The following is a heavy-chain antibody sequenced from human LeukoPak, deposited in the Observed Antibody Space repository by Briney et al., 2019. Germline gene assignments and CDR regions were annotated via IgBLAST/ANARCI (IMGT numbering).Heavy chain of an antibody. J-gene: IGHJ1*01. Sequence: SETLSLTRAVYGGSFSGYYWSWIRQPPGKGLEWIGEINHSGGTNYNPSLKSRVTISVDTSKNQFSLKLSSVTAADTAVYYCARDTPSLNYYGSGSSEYFQHWGQGTLVTVSS. CDR3: ARDTPSLNYYGSGSSEYFQH. CDR2: INHSGGT. CDR1: GGSFSGYY. D-gene: IGHD3-10*01. V-gene: IGHV4-34*01.